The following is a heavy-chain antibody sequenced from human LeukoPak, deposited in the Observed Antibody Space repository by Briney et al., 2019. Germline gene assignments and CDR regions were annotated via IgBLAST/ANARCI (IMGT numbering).Heavy chain of an antibody. CDR3: AREDIVVVPAAIALAFDI. V-gene: IGHV4-39*07. CDR1: GGSITSSNYY. J-gene: IGHJ3*02. Sequence: SETLSLTCTVSGGSITSSNYYWGWIRQPPGKGMEWIGRIYTSGSTNYNPSLKSRVTISVDTSKNQFSLKLSSVTAADTAVYYCAREDIVVVPAAIALAFDIWGQGTMVTVSS. D-gene: IGHD2-2*01. CDR2: IYTSGST.